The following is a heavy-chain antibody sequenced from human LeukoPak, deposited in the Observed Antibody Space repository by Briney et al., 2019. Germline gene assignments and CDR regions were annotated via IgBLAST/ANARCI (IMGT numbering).Heavy chain of an antibody. D-gene: IGHD6-19*01. V-gene: IGHV1-18*01. CDR3: ARVSYSSTPDYYYYYYYMDV. J-gene: IGHJ6*03. Sequence: ASVKVPCKASGYTFTSYGISWVRQAPGQGLEWMGWISVYNGNTNYAQKFQGRVTMTTDTSTSTAYMELRSLRSDDTAVYYCARVSYSSTPDYYYYYYYMDVWGKGTTVTVSS. CDR1: GYTFTSYG. CDR2: ISVYNGNT.